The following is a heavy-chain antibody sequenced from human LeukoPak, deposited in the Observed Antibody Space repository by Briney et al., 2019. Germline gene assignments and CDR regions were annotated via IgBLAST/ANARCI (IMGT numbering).Heavy chain of an antibody. CDR3: ARRQAVATLGEFDY. Sequence: GGSLRLYCAASGVSFRDYYMSWIRQATGKGLDWLSFISTDSVFTNYADPVKGRFTVSRDNAKNSLYLQLNSLRAEDTAVYYCARRQAVATLGEFDYWGQGTLVTVSS. D-gene: IGHD5-12*01. CDR2: ISTDSVFT. J-gene: IGHJ4*02. CDR1: GVSFRDYY. V-gene: IGHV3-11*03.